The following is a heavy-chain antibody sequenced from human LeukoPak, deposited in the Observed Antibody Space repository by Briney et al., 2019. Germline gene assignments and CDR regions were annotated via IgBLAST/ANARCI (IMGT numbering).Heavy chain of an antibody. V-gene: IGHV4-39*01. Sequence: PSETLSLTCTVSGGSISSWTYYWGWIHQPPGKGLEWIGTIYYGGTNYYNPSLKSRVTISVDTSKNQFSLNLNSVTAADTAVYYCAYGSNSAADHWGQGTLVTVSS. D-gene: IGHD4-23*01. CDR3: AYGSNSAADH. CDR1: GGSISSWTYY. CDR2: IYYGGTN. J-gene: IGHJ4*02.